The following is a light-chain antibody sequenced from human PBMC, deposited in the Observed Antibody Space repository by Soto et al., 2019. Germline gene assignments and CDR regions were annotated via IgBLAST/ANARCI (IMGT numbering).Light chain of an antibody. V-gene: IGLV3-21*02. CDR1: VIGSIS. CDR3: QVWDISSDNVV. CDR2: DDS. J-gene: IGLJ2*01. Sequence: SYELTQPPSVSVAPGQTASITCGGNVIGSISVHWYQQKPGQAPVLVVFDDSDRPSGIPERFAGSNSRNTATLTISRVEAGDEADYYCQVWDISSDNVVFGGGTKLTVL.